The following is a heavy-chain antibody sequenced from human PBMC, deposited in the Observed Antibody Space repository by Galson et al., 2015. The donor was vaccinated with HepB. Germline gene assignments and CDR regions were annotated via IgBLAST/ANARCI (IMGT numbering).Heavy chain of an antibody. CDR3: ARDFVNYYDSSGQAFDI. D-gene: IGHD3-22*01. V-gene: IGHV1-18*04. CDR1: GYTFTSYG. J-gene: IGHJ3*02. Sequence: SVKVSCKASGYTFTSYGISWVRQAPGQGLEWMGWISAYNGNTNYAQKLQGRVIMTTDTSTSTAYMELRSLRSDDTAVYYCARDFVNYYDSSGQAFDIWGQGTMVTVSS. CDR2: ISAYNGNT.